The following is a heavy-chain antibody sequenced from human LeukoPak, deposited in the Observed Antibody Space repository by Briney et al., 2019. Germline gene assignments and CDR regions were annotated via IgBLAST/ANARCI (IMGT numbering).Heavy chain of an antibody. J-gene: IGHJ1*01. Sequence: GGSLRLSCAASEFTFATIALSWARQPPGKGWKWSSFITTNGGRTSYADSVEGRFTISRDNPRNTLYMQMDSLRDEDTAVYYCAIMHGYYDGTGYWVQWGQGTLVTVSS. CDR3: AIMHGYYDGTGYWVQ. D-gene: IGHD3-22*01. CDR1: EFTFATIA. CDR2: ITTNGGRT. V-gene: IGHV3-23*01.